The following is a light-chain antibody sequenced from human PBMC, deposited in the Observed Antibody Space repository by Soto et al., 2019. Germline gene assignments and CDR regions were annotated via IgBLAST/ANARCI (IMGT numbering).Light chain of an antibody. CDR3: QNYDSAPIT. V-gene: IGKV1-27*01. Sequence: DIQMTQTPSSLSASVVNRVSITCRASQGIRNYLAWYQQKPGKVPKVLIYAASTLQPGVPSRFSGSGSGTDFTLTINSLQPDDFATYYCQNYDSAPITFGQGTRLEIK. CDR2: AAS. CDR1: QGIRNY. J-gene: IGKJ5*01.